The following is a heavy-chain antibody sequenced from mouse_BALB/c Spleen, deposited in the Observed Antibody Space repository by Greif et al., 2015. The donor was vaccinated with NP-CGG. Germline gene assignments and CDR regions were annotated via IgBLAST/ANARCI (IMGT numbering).Heavy chain of an antibody. CDR3: TRSPIHYYGSSCGYFDV. D-gene: IGHD1-1*01. CDR1: GYTFTSYY. J-gene: IGHJ1*01. CDR2: INPSNGGT. Sequence: GAELVRPGASVKLSCKASGYTFTSYYMYWVKQRPGQGLEWIGEINPSNGGTNFNEKFKSKATLTVDKSSSTAYMQLSSLTSENSAVYYCTRSPIHYYGSSCGYFDVWGAGTPVTVSS. V-gene: IGHV1S81*02.